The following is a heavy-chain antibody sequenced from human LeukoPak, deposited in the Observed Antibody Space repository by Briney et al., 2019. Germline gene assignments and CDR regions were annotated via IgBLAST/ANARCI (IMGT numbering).Heavy chain of an antibody. CDR2: IHHSGST. D-gene: IGHD6-19*01. V-gene: IGHV4-4*02. CDR1: GGSISSSNW. CDR3: ARLPYSSGWYVY. J-gene: IGHJ4*02. Sequence: SGTLSLTCAVSGGSISSSNWWSWVRQPPGKGLEWIGEIHHSGSTNHNPSLKSRVTISVDASKNQFSLKLSTVTASDTAVYYCARLPYSSGWYVYWGQGILVTVSS.